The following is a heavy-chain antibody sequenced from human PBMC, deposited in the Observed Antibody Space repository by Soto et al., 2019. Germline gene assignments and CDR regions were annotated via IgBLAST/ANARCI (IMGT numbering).Heavy chain of an antibody. CDR1: GGTFSSYA. Sequence: SVKVSCKASGGTFSSYAISWVRQAPGQGLEWMGGIIPIFGTANYAQKFQGRVTITADESTSTAYMELSSLRSEDTAVYYCAGDPGARGGNNWCGRWGQGTLVTVSS. V-gene: IGHV1-69*13. D-gene: IGHD3-10*01. CDR2: IIPIFGTA. CDR3: AGDPGARGGNNWCGR. J-gene: IGHJ5*02.